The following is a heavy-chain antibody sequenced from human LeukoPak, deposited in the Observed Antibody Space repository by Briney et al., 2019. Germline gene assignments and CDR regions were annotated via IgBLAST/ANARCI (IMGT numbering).Heavy chain of an antibody. CDR1: GGSISSDSLR. V-gene: IGHV4-61*02. CDR3: AREEWELGYRDAFDI. J-gene: IGHJ3*02. Sequence: SETLSLTCTVSGGSISSDSLRWICSRPPPGQGPAWFVRLYTGGRTNYNPSLKSRVTISVDTSKNQFSLKLSSVTAADTAVYYWAREEWELGYRDAFDIWGQGTMVTVSS. D-gene: IGHD1-26*01. CDR2: LYTGGRT.